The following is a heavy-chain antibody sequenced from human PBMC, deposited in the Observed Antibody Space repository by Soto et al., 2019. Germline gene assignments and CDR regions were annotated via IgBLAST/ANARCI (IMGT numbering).Heavy chain of an antibody. CDR1: GFTFSSYW. CDR3: ARETNWGPDY. V-gene: IGHV3-74*01. D-gene: IGHD7-27*01. CDR2: INSDGSST. Sequence: GGSLRLSCAASGFTFSSYWMHWVRQAPGKGLVLVSRINSDGSSTSYADSVKGRFTISRDNAKNTLYLQMNILLAEDTAVYYCARETNWGPDYWGQGTLVTVSS. J-gene: IGHJ4*02.